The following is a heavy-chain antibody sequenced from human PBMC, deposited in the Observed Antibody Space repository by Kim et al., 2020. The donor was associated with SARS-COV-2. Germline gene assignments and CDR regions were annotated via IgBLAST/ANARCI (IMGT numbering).Heavy chain of an antibody. CDR2: IYYSGST. CDR3: AMGMVRGVFDY. J-gene: IGHJ4*02. Sequence: SETLSLTCTVSSGSISSYYWSWIRQPPGKGLEWIGYIYYSGSTNYNPSLKSRVTISVDTSKNQFSLKLSSVTAADTAVYYCAMGMVRGVFDYWGQGTLVT. CDR1: SGSISSYY. D-gene: IGHD3-10*01. V-gene: IGHV4-59*08.